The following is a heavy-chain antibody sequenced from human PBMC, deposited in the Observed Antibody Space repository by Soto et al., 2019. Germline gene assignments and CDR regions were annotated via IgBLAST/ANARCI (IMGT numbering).Heavy chain of an antibody. J-gene: IGHJ4*02. Sequence: GGSLRLSCAASGFTFSSYGMHWVRQAPGRGLEWVAVIWYDGSNKYYADSVKGRFTISRDNSKNTLYLQMNSLRAEDTAVYYCARGSWYRRDYGGNFDYWGQGTLVTVSS. CDR1: GFTFSSYG. V-gene: IGHV3-33*01. D-gene: IGHD4-17*01. CDR2: IWYDGSNK. CDR3: ARGSWYRRDYGGNFDY.